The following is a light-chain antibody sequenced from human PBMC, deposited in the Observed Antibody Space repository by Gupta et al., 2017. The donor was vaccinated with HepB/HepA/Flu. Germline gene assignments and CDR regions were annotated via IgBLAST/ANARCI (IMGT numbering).Light chain of an antibody. V-gene: IGKV2-28*01. J-gene: IGKJ3*01. Sequence: DIMLTQSPLPLPVTLGEPASISCRSSQRLLNSDGYAFLDWYQQKPGQSPQLLIYSVSNRAPGVPDRFTGSGSDTEFTLKINKVEAEDVAIYYCMQARRPPFTFGPGTKVDI. CDR3: MQARRPPFT. CDR2: SVS. CDR1: QRLLNSDGYAF.